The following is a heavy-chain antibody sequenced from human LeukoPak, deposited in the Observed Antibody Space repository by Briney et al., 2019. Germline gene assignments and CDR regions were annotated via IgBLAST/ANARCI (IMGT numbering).Heavy chain of an antibody. D-gene: IGHD2-21*01. CDR1: GFTFSDYA. CDR3: AKDRERQIPLHTFDI. Sequence: QTGGSLRLSCAASGFTFSDYALSWVRQTPGKGLEWVSANSASGGSTYYADSVKGRLTISRDNSNNTLYLQMNSLRAEDTALYFCAKDRERQIPLHTFDIWGQGTMVTVSS. V-gene: IGHV3-23*01. J-gene: IGHJ3*02. CDR2: NSASGGST.